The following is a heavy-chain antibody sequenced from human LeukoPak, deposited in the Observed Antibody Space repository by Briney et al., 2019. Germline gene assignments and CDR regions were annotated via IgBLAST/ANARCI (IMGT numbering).Heavy chain of an antibody. D-gene: IGHD1-26*01. Sequence: PSETLSLTCAIYGGSFSTYYWSWIRQPPGKGLEWIGEINHSGDTQYNPSPKSRVTISVDTSKNQFSLMLTCVTPADTGVYYCAEGIVGVTSYNRSFDYWGQGTLVTVSA. J-gene: IGHJ4*02. V-gene: IGHV4-34*01. CDR3: AEGIVGVTSYNRSFDY. CDR1: GGSFSTYY. CDR2: INHSGDT.